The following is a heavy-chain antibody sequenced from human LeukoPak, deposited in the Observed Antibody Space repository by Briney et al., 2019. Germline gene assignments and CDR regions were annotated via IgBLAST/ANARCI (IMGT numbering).Heavy chain of an antibody. CDR2: ISSSSSYI. J-gene: IGHJ3*02. CDR1: GFTFSSHS. Sequence: GGSLRLSCAASGFTFSSHSMNWVRQAPGEGLEWVSSISSSSSYIYYADSVKGRFTISRDNAKNSLCLQMNSLRAEDTAVYYCARDVSSGGAFDIWGQGTMVTVSS. CDR3: ARDVSSGGAFDI. V-gene: IGHV3-21*01. D-gene: IGHD3-10*01.